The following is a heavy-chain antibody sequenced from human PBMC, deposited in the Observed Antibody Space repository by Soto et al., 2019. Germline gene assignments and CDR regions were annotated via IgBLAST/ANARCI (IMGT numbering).Heavy chain of an antibody. J-gene: IGHJ4*02. CDR1: GFTFSNAW. CDR2: IKSKTDGGTT. CDR3: AREGYYGSGRRTTFYYFDY. Sequence: TGGSLRLSCAASGFTFSNAWMNWVRQAPGKGLEWVGRIKSKTDGGTTDYAAPVKGRFTISRDDSKNTLYLQMNSLKTEDTAVYYCAREGYYGSGRRTTFYYFDYWGQGTLVTVSS. D-gene: IGHD3-10*01. V-gene: IGHV3-15*07.